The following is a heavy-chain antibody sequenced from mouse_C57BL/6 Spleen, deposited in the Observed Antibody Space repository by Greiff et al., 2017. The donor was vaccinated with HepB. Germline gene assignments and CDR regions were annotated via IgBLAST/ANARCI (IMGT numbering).Heavy chain of an antibody. D-gene: IGHD2-5*01. CDR1: GFTFSDYG. CDR2: ISSGSSTI. CDR3: ARGAYYSNYDWYFDV. J-gene: IGHJ1*03. V-gene: IGHV5-17*01. Sequence: EVKLMESGGGLVKPGGSLKLSCAASGFTFSDYGMHWVRQAPEKGLEWVAYISSGSSTIYYADTVKGRFTISRDNAKNTLFLQMTSLRSEDTAMYYCARGAYYSNYDWYFDVWGTGTTVTVSS.